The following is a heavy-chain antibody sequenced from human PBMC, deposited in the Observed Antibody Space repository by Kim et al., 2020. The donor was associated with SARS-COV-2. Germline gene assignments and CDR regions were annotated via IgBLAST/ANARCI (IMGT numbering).Heavy chain of an antibody. J-gene: IGHJ3*02. V-gene: IGHV3-48*02. CDR1: GFSFSAYD. CDR2: ITKSSNTI. D-gene: IGHD3-16*01. Sequence: GGSLRLSCATSGFSFSAYDMNWVRQAPGKGLEWLSFITKSSNTIYYADSVKGRFTISRDNAKNSLYLQMNRLRDEETAVYYCVRDRMGGAFDIWGQGTMV. CDR3: VRDRMGGAFDI.